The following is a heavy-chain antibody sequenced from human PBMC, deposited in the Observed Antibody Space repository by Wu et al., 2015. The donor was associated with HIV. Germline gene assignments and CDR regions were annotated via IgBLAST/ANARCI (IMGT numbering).Heavy chain of an antibody. CDR2: IIPIFGTA. V-gene: IGHV1-69*12. CDR1: GGTFNSYV. Sequence: QVQLVQSGAEVKKPGSSMKVSCKASGGTFNSYVISWVRQAPGQGLEWMGGIIPIFGTANFAQKFQGRLTIAADESTSTVYMELSSLRSEDTASYYCALRGEEVVVVPTVRTYYYYY. CDR3: ALRGEEVVVVPTVRTYYYYY. D-gene: IGHD2-2*01. J-gene: IGHJ6*03.